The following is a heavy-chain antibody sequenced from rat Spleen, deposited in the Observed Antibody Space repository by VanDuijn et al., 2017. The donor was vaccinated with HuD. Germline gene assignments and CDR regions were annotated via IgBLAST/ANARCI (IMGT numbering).Heavy chain of an antibody. CDR1: GFTFNNYW. V-gene: IGHV5-31*01. D-gene: IGHD1-2*01. CDR3: TRARGFTIAAISEFAY. Sequence: EVQLVESGGGLVQPGRSLKLSCVASGFTFNNYWMTWIRQAPGKGLEWVASITNTGGSTYYPDSWKGRFTISRDNAKSTLYLQMNSLRSEDTATYYCTRARGFTIAAISEFAYWGQGVMVTVSS. CDR2: ITNTGGST. J-gene: IGHJ2*01.